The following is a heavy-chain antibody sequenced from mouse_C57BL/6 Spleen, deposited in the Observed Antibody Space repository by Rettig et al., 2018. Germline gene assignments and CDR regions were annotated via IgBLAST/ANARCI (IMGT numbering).Heavy chain of an antibody. J-gene: IGHJ1*03. CDR3: ARDYYGSSYWYFDV. D-gene: IGHD1-1*01. V-gene: IGHV7-1*01. CDR2: SRNKANDYTT. Sequence: LEWIAASRNKANDYTTEYSASVKGRFIVSRDTSQSILYLQMNALRAEDTAIYYCARDYYGSSYWYFDVWGTGTTVTVSS.